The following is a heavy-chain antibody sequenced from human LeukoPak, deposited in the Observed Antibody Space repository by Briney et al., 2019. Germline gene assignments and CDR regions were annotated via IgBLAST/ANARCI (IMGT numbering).Heavy chain of an antibody. Sequence: SETLSLTCTVSGGSITSSSYYWGWIRQPPGKGLEWIGSIYYSGSTYYNPSLKSRVTISVDTSKNQFSLRLSSVTAADTAVYYCARRLSKSSGGSRGAFDIWGQGTMVTVSS. J-gene: IGHJ3*02. D-gene: IGHD1-26*01. CDR3: ARRLSKSSGGSRGAFDI. CDR2: IYYSGST. V-gene: IGHV4-39*01. CDR1: GGSITSSSYY.